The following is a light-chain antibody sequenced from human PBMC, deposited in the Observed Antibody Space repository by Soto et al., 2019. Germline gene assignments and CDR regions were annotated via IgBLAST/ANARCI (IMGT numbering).Light chain of an antibody. V-gene: IGLV2-14*01. CDR1: TSDIGGYNY. Sequence: QYALTQPASVSGSPGQSITIYCTGTTSDIGGYNYVSWYQQYPGKAPKLMIYEVNNRPSGVSNSFSGSKTDNTASLTISGLQAEDVADYYCNSYTTSSTWVFGGGTKVTFL. CDR3: NSYTTSSTWV. CDR2: EVN. J-gene: IGLJ3*02.